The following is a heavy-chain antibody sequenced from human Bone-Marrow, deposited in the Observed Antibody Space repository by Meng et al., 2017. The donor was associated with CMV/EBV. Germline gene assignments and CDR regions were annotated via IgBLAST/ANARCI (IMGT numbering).Heavy chain of an antibody. CDR2: IKGKTDGGTT. D-gene: IGHD3-16*01. J-gene: IGHJ4*02. Sequence: GESLKISCAASGFTFSKAWMSWVRQAPGKGLEWVGRIKGKTDGGTTDYAAPVKGRFTLSRDDSKNTLYLQLNSLKTEDTAVYYCTPQGAYWGQGTLVTVS. CDR1: GFTFSKAW. CDR3: TPQGAY. V-gene: IGHV3-15*01.